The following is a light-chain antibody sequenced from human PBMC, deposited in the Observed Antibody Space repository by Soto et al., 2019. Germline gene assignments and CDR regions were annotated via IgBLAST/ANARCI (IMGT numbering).Light chain of an antibody. CDR1: RSDIGAYNF. CDR2: DVN. CDR3: TSWTTSTTMI. J-gene: IGLJ2*01. Sequence: QSVLTQPASVSGSPGQSITISCTGTRSDIGAYNFVSWYQQHPGEVPKLILYDVNVRPSGVSNRFSGSKSGNTASLTISGLQAEDEAAYYCTSWTTSTTMIFGGGTQLTVL. V-gene: IGLV2-14*03.